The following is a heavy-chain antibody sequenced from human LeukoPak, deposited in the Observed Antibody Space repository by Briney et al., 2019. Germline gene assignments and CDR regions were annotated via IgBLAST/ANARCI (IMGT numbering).Heavy chain of an antibody. CDR1: GGSISSYY. V-gene: IGHV4-59*01. CDR2: IYYGGST. J-gene: IGHJ4*02. CDR3: ARALYSSGYYYFDY. Sequence: SETLSPTCTVSGGSISSYYWSWIRQPPGKGLEWIGYIYYGGSTNYNPSLKSRVTISVDTSKNQFSLKLSSVTAADTAVYYCARALYSSGYYYFDYWGQGTLVTVSS. D-gene: IGHD3-22*01.